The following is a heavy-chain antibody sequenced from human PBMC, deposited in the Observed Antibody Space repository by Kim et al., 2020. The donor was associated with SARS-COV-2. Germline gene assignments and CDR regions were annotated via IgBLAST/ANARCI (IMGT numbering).Heavy chain of an antibody. CDR2: IYSGGST. CDR3: ATQNLRFLEWFRGYYYYYGMEV. D-gene: IGHD3-3*01. J-gene: IGHJ6*02. V-gene: IGHV3-53*01. Sequence: GGSLRLSCAASGFTVSSNYMSWVRQAPGKGLEWVSVIYSGGSTYYADSVKGRFTISRDNSKNTLYLQMNSLRAEDTAVYYCATQNLRFLEWFRGYYYYYGMEVWGQGTTVTVSS. CDR1: GFTVSSNY.